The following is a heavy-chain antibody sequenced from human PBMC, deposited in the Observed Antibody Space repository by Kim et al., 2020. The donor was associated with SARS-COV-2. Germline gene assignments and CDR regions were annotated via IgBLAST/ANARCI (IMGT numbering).Heavy chain of an antibody. D-gene: IGHD2-15*01. Sequence: GGSLRLSCAVSGFTVSNNYMSWVRQAPGKGLEWVSVIYSSGSTYYPDSVRGRFTISRDNSRNTLYLQMNDLRADDTAVYYCARVVLFGATDYFDYWGRGTLVTVSS. J-gene: IGHJ4*02. V-gene: IGHV3-53*01. CDR3: ARVVLFGATDYFDY. CDR1: GFTVSNNY. CDR2: IYSSGST.